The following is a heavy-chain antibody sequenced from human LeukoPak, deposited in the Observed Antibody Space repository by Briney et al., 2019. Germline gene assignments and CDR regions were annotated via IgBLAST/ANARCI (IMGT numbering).Heavy chain of an antibody. J-gene: IGHJ4*02. V-gene: IGHV3-23*01. CDR1: GFTFSSYA. Sequence: GGSLRLSCAASGFTFSSYAMSWVRQAPGKGLEWVSAISGSGGSTYYADSVKGRFTISRDNSKNTLYLQMNSLKTEDTAVYYCTTESDTAMVIDYWGQGTLVTVSS. D-gene: IGHD5-18*01. CDR3: TTESDTAMVIDY. CDR2: ISGSGGST.